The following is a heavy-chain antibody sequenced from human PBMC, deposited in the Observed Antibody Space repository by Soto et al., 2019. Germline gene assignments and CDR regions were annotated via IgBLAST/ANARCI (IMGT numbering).Heavy chain of an antibody. D-gene: IGHD3-10*01. Sequence: ASVKVSCKVSGYTLTELSIHWVRQAPGKGLEWMGGFDPEDGETIYAQKFQGRVTMTEDTSTDTAYMELSSLRSEDTAVYYCATAAPITMVRGVRVDAFDIWGQGTMVTVSS. CDR3: ATAAPITMVRGVRVDAFDI. CDR2: FDPEDGET. J-gene: IGHJ3*02. V-gene: IGHV1-24*01. CDR1: GYTLTELS.